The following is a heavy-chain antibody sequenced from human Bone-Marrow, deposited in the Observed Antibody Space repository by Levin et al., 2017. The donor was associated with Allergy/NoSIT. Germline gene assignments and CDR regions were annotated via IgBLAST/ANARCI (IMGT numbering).Heavy chain of an antibody. Sequence: GGSLRLSCAASGFTVSSNYMSWVRQAPGKGLEWVSVIYSGGSTYYADSVKGGLTIPRDNSKNTPYLQMNSLRAEDTAVYYCARERYSSSKINWFDPWGQGTLVTVSS. D-gene: IGHD6-13*01. CDR2: IYSGGST. J-gene: IGHJ5*02. V-gene: IGHV3-53*01. CDR1: GFTVSSNY. CDR3: ARERYSSSKINWFDP.